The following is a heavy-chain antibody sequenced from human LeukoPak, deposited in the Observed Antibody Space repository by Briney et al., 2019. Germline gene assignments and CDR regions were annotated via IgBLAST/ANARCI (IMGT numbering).Heavy chain of an antibody. J-gene: IGHJ4*02. CDR2: MNPNSSNT. CDR3: ARFPYSGYDLDFDY. CDR1: GYTFTSYD. Sequence: ASVKVSCKASGYTFTSYDINWVRQATGQGLEWMGWMNPNSSNTGYAQKFQGRVTMTRNTSISTAYMELSSLRSEDTAVYYCARFPYSGYDLDFDYWGQGTLVTVSS. V-gene: IGHV1-8*01. D-gene: IGHD5-12*01.